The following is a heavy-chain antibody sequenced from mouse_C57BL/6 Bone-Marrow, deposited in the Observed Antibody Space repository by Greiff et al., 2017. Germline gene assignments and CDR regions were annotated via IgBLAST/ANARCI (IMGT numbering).Heavy chain of an antibody. CDR1: GYTFTSYW. D-gene: IGHD1-1*01. J-gene: IGHJ3*01. CDR3: ALIIYNYDSAWLAY. CDR2: IDPSDSYT. V-gene: IGHV1-69*01. Sequence: QVQLQQPGAELVMPGASVKLSCKASGYTFTSYWMHWVKQRPGQGLEWIGEIDPSDSYTNYNQKFKGKYTLTVDKSSSTAYMQLSSLTSEDSAVXYCALIIYNYDSAWLAYWGQGTLVTVSA.